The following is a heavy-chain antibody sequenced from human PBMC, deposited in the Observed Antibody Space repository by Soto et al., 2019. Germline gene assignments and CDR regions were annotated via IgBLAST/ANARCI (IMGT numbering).Heavy chain of an antibody. CDR1: GFTFSSYA. J-gene: IGHJ6*03. D-gene: IGHD3-10*01. V-gene: IGHV3-74*01. CDR2: INSDGSST. Sequence: GGSLRLSCAASGFTFSSYAMHWVRQAPGKGLVWVSRINSDGSSTSYADSVKGRFTISRDNAKNTLYLQMNSLRAEDTAVYYCARVSADYYGSGSYYTKSNYYYMDVWGKGTTVTVSS. CDR3: ARVSADYYGSGSYYTKSNYYYMDV.